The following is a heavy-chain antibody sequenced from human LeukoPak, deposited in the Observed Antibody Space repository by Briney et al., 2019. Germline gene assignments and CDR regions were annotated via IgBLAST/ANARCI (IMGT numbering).Heavy chain of an antibody. J-gene: IGHJ3*02. Sequence: GGSLRLSCAASGFTFSSYAMLGVRQARGQGLEWVAVISYDGSNKYYADSVKGRFTISRYNSKNTLSLQMNSPRAEDTAVYYCARAEYSVIPGDAFDIWGQGTMVTVSS. V-gene: IGHV3-30*04. CDR2: ISYDGSNK. CDR3: ARAEYSVIPGDAFDI. D-gene: IGHD5/OR15-5a*01. CDR1: GFTFSSYA.